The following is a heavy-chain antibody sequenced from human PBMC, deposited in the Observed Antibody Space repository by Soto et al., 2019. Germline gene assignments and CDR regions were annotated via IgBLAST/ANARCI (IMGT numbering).Heavy chain of an antibody. J-gene: IGHJ4*02. CDR1: GYTLTELS. V-gene: IGHV1-24*01. CDR3: ATACLRRNSSSWDDFDY. Sequence: ASVKVSCKVSGYTLTELSMHWVRQAPGKGLEWMGGFDPEDGETIYAQKFQGRVTMTEETSTDTAYMELSSLRSEDTAVYYCATACLRRNSSSWDDFDYWGQGTLVTVSS. D-gene: IGHD6-13*01. CDR2: FDPEDGET.